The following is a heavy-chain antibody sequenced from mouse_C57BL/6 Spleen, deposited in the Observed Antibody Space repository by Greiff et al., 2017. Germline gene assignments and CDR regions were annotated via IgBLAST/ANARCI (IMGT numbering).Heavy chain of an antibody. CDR1: GYTFTDYN. CDR2: INPNNGGT. V-gene: IGHV1-18*01. CDR3: ARVAFITTVVAPFAY. J-gene: IGHJ3*01. D-gene: IGHD1-1*01. Sequence: VQLQQSGPELVKPGASVKIPCKASGYTFTDYNMDWVKQSHGKSLEWIGDINPNNGGTIYNQKFKGKATLTVDKSSSTAYMELRSLTSEDTAVYYCARVAFITTVVAPFAYWGQGTLVTVSA.